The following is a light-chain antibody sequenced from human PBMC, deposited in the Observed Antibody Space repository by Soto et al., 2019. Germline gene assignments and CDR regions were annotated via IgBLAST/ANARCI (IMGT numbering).Light chain of an antibody. J-gene: IGKJ5*01. Sequence: IQMTQYPSSPSASVVYRVTITCQASQDISNYLNWYQQKPGKAPKLLIYDASNLETGVPSRFSGSGSGTDFTFTISSLQPEDIATYYCQQYDNLPITFGQGTRLEIK. V-gene: IGKV1-33*01. CDR2: DAS. CDR3: QQYDNLPIT. CDR1: QDISNY.